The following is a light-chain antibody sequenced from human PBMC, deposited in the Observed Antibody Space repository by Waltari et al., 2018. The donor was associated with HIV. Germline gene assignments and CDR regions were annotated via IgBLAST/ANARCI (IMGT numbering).Light chain of an antibody. CDR1: QGVSSSY. CDR3: QQYVSSPRT. V-gene: IGKV3-20*01. J-gene: IGKJ1*01. Sequence: EVVLTQSPGTLSLSPGGRATLTCRASQGVSSSYLAWYQQKPAQAHRLLIYGASSRATGIPDMFSVSGDGTDVSLTISRLGADDFAVYCCQQYVSSPRTFGPGTKVEIK. CDR2: GAS.